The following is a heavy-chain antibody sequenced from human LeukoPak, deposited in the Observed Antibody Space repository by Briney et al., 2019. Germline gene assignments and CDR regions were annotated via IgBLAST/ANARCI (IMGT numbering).Heavy chain of an antibody. J-gene: IGHJ4*02. CDR3: ARGDYYDSSGPFDY. D-gene: IGHD3-22*01. CDR2: IYYSGST. CDR1: GGSISSSSYY. V-gene: IGHV4-39*07. Sequence: SETLSLTCTVSGGSISSSSYYWGWIRHPPGKGLEWIGSIYYSGSTYYNPSLKSRVTISVDTSKNQFSMKLSSVTAADTAVYYCARGDYYDSSGPFDYWGQGTLVTVSS.